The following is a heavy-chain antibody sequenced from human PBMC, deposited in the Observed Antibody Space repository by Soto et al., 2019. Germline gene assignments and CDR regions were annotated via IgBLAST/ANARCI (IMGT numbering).Heavy chain of an antibody. CDR2: IYYSGST. CDR1: GCSISSSDY. Sequence: SETLSLTCAVSGCSISSSDYWSWIRQPPGKGLEWIGYIYYSGSTNYNPSLKSRVTISVDTSKNQFSLKLSSVTAADPAVYYCASSLSVEAFFDYWGQGTLVTVSS. J-gene: IGHJ4*02. CDR3: ASSLSVEAFFDY. D-gene: IGHD2-15*01. V-gene: IGHV4-61*01.